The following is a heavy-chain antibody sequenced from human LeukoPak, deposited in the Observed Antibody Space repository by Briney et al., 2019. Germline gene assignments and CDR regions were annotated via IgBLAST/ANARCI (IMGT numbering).Heavy chain of an antibody. V-gene: IGHV1-69*01. Sequence: SVKVSCKASGGTFSSYAISWVRQAPGQGLEWMGGIIPIFGTANYAQKFQGRVTAYMELSSLRSEDTAVYYCARDWSVSGYSIPDYWGQGTLVTVSS. J-gene: IGHJ4*02. CDR3: ARDWSVSGYSIPDY. D-gene: IGHD5-12*01. CDR2: IIPIFGTA. CDR1: GGTFSSYA.